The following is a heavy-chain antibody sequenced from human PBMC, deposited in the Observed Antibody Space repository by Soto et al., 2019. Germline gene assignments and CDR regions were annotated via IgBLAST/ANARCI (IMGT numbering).Heavy chain of an antibody. CDR1: GFTFSNAW. D-gene: IGHD2-15*01. Sequence: VWSLRLSCAASGFTFSNAWMSWVRQAPGKGLEWVGRIKSKTDGGTTDYAAPVKGRFTISRDDSKNTLYLQMNSLKTEDTAVYYCTTEIVVVVAATNYFDYWGQGTLVTVSS. CDR2: IKSKTDGGTT. V-gene: IGHV3-15*01. J-gene: IGHJ4*02. CDR3: TTEIVVVVAATNYFDY.